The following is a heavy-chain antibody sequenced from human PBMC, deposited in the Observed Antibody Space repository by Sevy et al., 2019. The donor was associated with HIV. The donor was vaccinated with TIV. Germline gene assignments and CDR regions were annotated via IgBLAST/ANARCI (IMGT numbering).Heavy chain of an antibody. CDR1: GFTFSDYY. D-gene: IGHD4-4*01. CDR2: ITSSGDTI. Sequence: GGSLRLSCAASGFTFSDYYMTWIRQAPGKGLEWVAYITSSGDTIYYADSVKGRFTISRDNAKNSLYLQMTNLRAEDTAVYYCAREYDYSHYAFDYWGQGTLVTVSS. CDR3: AREYDYSHYAFDY. J-gene: IGHJ4*02. V-gene: IGHV3-11*01.